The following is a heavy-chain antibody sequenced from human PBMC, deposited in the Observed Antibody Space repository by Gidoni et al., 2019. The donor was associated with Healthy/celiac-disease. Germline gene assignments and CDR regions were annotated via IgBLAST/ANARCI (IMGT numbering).Heavy chain of an antibody. D-gene: IGHD2-2*01. V-gene: IGHV4-39*01. Sequence: GSTYYNPSLKSRVTISVDTSKNQFSLKLSSVTAADTAVYYCARGDASSPFYYYGMDVWGQGTTVTVSS. CDR2: GST. CDR3: ARGDASSPFYYYGMDV. J-gene: IGHJ6*02.